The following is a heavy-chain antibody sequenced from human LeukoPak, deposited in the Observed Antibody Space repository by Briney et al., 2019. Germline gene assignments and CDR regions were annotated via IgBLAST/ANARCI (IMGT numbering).Heavy chain of an antibody. CDR1: GFTFSSYA. V-gene: IGHV3-23*01. Sequence: PGRCLRLSCAASGFTFSSYAMIWVRRAPGKGLEWVSGFSGSGGSTYYADSVKGRFTISRDNSKNTLYVQMNSLRAEDTAVYFCAKDMSGSYLGDFWGQGTLVTVSS. J-gene: IGHJ4*02. CDR2: FSGSGGST. D-gene: IGHD1-26*01. CDR3: AKDMSGSYLGDF.